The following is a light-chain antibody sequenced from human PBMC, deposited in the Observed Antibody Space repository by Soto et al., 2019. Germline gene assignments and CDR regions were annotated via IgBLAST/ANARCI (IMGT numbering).Light chain of an antibody. CDR1: QGISNY. J-gene: IGKJ2*01. CDR2: EAS. CDR3: QNYNSAPYA. V-gene: IGKV1-27*01. Sequence: DIQMTQSPSSLSASVGDRVTITCRASQGISNYVAWYQQKPGKVPALLIYEASTLQSGVPSRFSGRGSGTDFTLTISSLQPEDVATYFCQNYNSAPYAFGQGNKLEIK.